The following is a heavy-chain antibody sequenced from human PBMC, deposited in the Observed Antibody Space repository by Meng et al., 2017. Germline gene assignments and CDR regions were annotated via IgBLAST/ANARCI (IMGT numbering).Heavy chain of an antibody. CDR2: IYWDDDK. CDR3: AHRLGFTKPFVY. Sequence: QITLKESGPTLVKPTQTLTLTCTFSGLSLSTSGVGVGWVRQPPGKALEWLALIYWDDDKRYSPFLESRLTITKDTSKNQVVLTMTNMDPVDTATYYCAHRLGFTKPFVYWGQGTLVTVSS. CDR1: GLSLSTSGVG. D-gene: IGHD2-8*01. V-gene: IGHV2-5*02. J-gene: IGHJ4*02.